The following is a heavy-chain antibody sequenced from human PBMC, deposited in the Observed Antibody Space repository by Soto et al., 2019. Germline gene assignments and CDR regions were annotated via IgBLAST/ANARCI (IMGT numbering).Heavy chain of an antibody. V-gene: IGHV4-4*02. CDR3: ARLVYDTRLNYMYFDF. Sequence: SETLSLTCAVSGVSISSGNWWTWVRQTPQRGLEYIGEIFHDGTANYYPSFERRVAISVDTSKNQFSLKLTSATAADTAIYFCARLVYDTRLNYMYFDFWGQGILVTVYS. CDR1: GVSISSGNW. CDR2: IFHDGTA. D-gene: IGHD3-10*01. J-gene: IGHJ4*02.